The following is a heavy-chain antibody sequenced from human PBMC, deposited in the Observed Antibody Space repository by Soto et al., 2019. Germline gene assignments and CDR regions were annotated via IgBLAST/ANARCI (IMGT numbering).Heavy chain of an antibody. J-gene: IGHJ5*02. D-gene: IGHD2-15*01. Sequence: GASVKVSCKASGYTFTSYAMHWVRQAPGQRLEWMGWINAGNGNTKYSQKFQGRVTITRDTSASTAYMELSSLRSEDTAVYYCAGGYCSGGSCYSLRRYNWFDPWGQGTLVTVSS. CDR2: INAGNGNT. V-gene: IGHV1-3*01. CDR3: AGGYCSGGSCYSLRRYNWFDP. CDR1: GYTFTSYA.